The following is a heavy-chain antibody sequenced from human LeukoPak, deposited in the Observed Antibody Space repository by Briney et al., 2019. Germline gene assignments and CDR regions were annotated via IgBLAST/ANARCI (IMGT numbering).Heavy chain of an antibody. CDR3: ARDFSYYYCVDY. CDR2: ISHDGRDK. V-gene: IGHV3-30*04. CDR1: GFTFSSYS. Sequence: PGGSLRLSCAASGFTFSSYSMHWVGEAPGKGLEGGAVISHDGRDKYYADSVKGRYTISRDNSKNTLYLQMHSLRADDTAVYYCARDFSYYYCVDYWVQGTLVTVSS. J-gene: IGHJ4*02. D-gene: IGHD3-10*01.